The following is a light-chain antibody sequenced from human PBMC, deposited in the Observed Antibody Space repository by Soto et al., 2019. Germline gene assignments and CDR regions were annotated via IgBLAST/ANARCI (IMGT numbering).Light chain of an antibody. CDR2: AAS. CDR3: QQYYSYLPFT. CDR1: QGISSY. Sequence: AIRMTQSPSSLSASTGDRVTITCRASQGISSYLAWYQQKPGKAPKLLIYAASTLQSGVPSRFSGSGSGTDFTLTISFLQSEDFATYYCQQYYSYLPFTFGPGTKVDIK. J-gene: IGKJ3*01. V-gene: IGKV1-8*01.